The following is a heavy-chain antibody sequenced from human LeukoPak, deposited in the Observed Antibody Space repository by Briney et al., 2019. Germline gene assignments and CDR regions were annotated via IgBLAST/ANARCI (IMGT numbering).Heavy chain of an antibody. Sequence: ASVKVSCKASGYTFTSYGISWVRQAPGQGLVWMGWISAYNGNTNYAQKLQGRVTMTTDTSTSTAYMELRSLRSDDTAVYYCARDLKGYDSSGYYYDQNGFDYWGQGTLVTVSS. CDR2: ISAYNGNT. CDR3: ARDLKGYDSSGYYYDQNGFDY. V-gene: IGHV1-18*01. D-gene: IGHD3-22*01. J-gene: IGHJ4*02. CDR1: GYTFTSYG.